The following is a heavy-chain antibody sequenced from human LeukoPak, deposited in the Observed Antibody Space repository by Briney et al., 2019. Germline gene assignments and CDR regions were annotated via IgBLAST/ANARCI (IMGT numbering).Heavy chain of an antibody. V-gene: IGHV3-23*01. CDR3: AKNYYYYYGMDV. CDR2: ISGSGGST. J-gene: IGHJ6*02. CDR1: GFPFRNYA. Sequence: QPGGSLRLSCAASGFPFRNYAMSWVRQAPGKGLEWVSAISGSGGSTYYADSVEGRFTISRDNSKNMLYLQMNSLRAEDTAVYYCAKNYYYYYGMDVWGQGTTVTVSS.